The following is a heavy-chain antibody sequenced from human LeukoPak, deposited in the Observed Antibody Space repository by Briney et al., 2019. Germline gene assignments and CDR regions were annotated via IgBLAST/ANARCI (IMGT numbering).Heavy chain of an antibody. CDR2: ISYDGSNK. J-gene: IGHJ4*02. D-gene: IGHD3-10*01. CDR3: AKLAYYYGSGGDYFDY. V-gene: IGHV3-30*18. CDR1: GFTFSSYG. Sequence: GRSLRLSCAASGFTFSSYGMHWVRQAPGKGLEWVVVISYDGSNKYYADSVKGRFTISRDNSKNTLYLQMNSLRAEDTAVYYCAKLAYYYGSGGDYFDYWGQGTLVTVSS.